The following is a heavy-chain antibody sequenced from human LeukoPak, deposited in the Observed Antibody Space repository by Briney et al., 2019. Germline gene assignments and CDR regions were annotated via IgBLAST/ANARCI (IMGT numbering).Heavy chain of an antibody. Sequence: PGGSLRLSCAASGFTFSSYAMSWVRQAPGKGLEWVSAISGSGGSTYYADSVKGRFTISRDNSKNTLYLQMNSLRAEDTAVYYCAKDFGVVPAAIVGPLYFDYWGQGTLVTVSS. CDR3: AKDFGVVPAAIVGPLYFDY. CDR2: ISGSGGST. CDR1: GFTFSSYA. V-gene: IGHV3-23*01. J-gene: IGHJ4*02. D-gene: IGHD2-2*01.